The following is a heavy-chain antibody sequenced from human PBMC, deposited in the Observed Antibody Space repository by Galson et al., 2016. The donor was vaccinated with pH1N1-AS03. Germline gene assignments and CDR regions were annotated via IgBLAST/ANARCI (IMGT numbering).Heavy chain of an antibody. CDR2: VYHSGST. CDR3: ARGGYSYHGFDY. CDR1: GGSISSGYYY. J-gene: IGHJ4*02. D-gene: IGHD5-18*01. V-gene: IGHV4-61*10. Sequence: SETLSLTCTVSGGSISSGYYYWSWIRQPAGKGLEWIGRVYHSGSTNYNPSLKSRVTISVDTSRNQFSLRLSSVTAADTAVYYCARGGYSYHGFDYWGQGSLVTVSS.